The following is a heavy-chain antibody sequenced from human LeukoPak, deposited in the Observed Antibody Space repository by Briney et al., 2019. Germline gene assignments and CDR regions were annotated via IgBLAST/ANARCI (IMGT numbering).Heavy chain of an antibody. Sequence: SETLSLTCTVSGGSIFSGYYWSWIRQPPGKGLEWIGEINHSGSTNYNPSLKSRVTISVDTSKNQFSLKLSSVTAADTAVYYCATLLPVRLSVWGQGTTVTVSS. CDR2: INHSGST. CDR3: ATLLPVRLSV. J-gene: IGHJ6*02. D-gene: IGHD1-14*01. V-gene: IGHV4-34*01. CDR1: GGSIFSGYY.